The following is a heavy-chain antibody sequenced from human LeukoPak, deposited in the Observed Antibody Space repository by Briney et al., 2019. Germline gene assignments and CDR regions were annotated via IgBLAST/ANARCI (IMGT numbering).Heavy chain of an antibody. CDR3: ARVRGSLDF. V-gene: IGHV4-38-2*02. CDR2: IYHSGST. Sequence: SETLSLTCTVSGYSISSGYYWGWIRQPPGKGLEWIGSIYHSGSTYYNPSLKSRVTISVDTSKNQFSLKLSSVTAADTALYYCARVRGSLDFWGQGTLVTVSS. CDR1: GYSISSGYY. J-gene: IGHJ4*02.